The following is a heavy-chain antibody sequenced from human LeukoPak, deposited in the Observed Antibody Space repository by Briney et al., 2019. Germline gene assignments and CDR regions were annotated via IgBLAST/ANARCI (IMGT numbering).Heavy chain of an antibody. V-gene: IGHV4-59*01. D-gene: IGHD6-13*01. CDR1: GGSISSYY. Sequence: PSETLSLTCTVSGGSISSYYWSWIRQPPGKGLEWIGYIYYSGSTNYNPSLKSRVTISVDTSKNQFSLKLSSVTAADTAVYHCARARGDSSSWSWFDPWGQGTLVTVSS. CDR3: ARARGDSSSWSWFDP. J-gene: IGHJ5*02. CDR2: IYYSGST.